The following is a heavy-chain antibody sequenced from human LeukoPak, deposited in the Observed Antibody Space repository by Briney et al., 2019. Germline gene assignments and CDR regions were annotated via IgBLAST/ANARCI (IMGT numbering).Heavy chain of an antibody. CDR1: GYTFTGYY. CDR3: ARERTYYYGSGSYYKIFDY. Sequence: ASVKVSCKASGYTFTGYYIHWVRQAPGQGLEWMGWINPNSGGTNYAQKFQGRVTMTRDTSISTAYMELSRLRSDDTAVYYCARERTYYYGSGSYYKIFDYWGQGTLVTVSS. D-gene: IGHD3-10*01. J-gene: IGHJ4*02. CDR2: INPNSGGT. V-gene: IGHV1-2*02.